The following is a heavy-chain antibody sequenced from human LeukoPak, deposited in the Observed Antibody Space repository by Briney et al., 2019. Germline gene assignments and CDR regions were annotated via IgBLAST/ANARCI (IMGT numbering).Heavy chain of an antibody. CDR2: IYLGGST. CDR3: ARHSGYSLDY. J-gene: IGHJ4*02. D-gene: IGHD5-18*01. CDR1: GFIFSTYA. Sequence: GSLRLSCAASGFIFSTYAMSWVRQPPGKGLEWIGQIYLGGSTNYDPSLKSRVIISVDKSKNQLSLKLSSVTAADTAVYYCARHSGYSLDYWGQGALVTVSS. V-gene: IGHV4-4*02.